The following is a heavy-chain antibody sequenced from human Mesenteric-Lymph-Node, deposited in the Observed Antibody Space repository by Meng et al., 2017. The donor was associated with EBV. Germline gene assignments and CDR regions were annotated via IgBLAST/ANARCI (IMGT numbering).Heavy chain of an antibody. J-gene: IGHJ4*02. CDR1: GCPIISSSYY. V-gene: IGHV4-39*01. D-gene: IGHD6-13*01. CDR2: IYYSGST. Sequence: APGQTRPYDTLSRTVSVFGCPIISSSYYWLSIRHPPGKGLEWIGSIYYSGSTYYNPSLKSRATISVDTSKNQFSLKRSSVTAADTAVYYCARHEDSSSWYDYWGQGTLVTVSS. CDR3: ARHEDSSSWYDY.